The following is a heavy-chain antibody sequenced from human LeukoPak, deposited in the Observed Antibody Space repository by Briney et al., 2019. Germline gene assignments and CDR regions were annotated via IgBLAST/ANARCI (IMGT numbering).Heavy chain of an antibody. CDR2: ISSSATST. V-gene: IGHV3-23*01. J-gene: IGHJ4*02. CDR1: GFTFSSCA. Sequence: GGSLRLSCAASGFTFSSCAMSWVRQAPGKGLEWVSTISSSATSTYYADSVKGRFTISRDNSKDTLYLQMNSLRVEDTAIYYCAKDGDYGFEYWGQGTLVTVSS. D-gene: IGHD4-17*01. CDR3: AKDGDYGFEY.